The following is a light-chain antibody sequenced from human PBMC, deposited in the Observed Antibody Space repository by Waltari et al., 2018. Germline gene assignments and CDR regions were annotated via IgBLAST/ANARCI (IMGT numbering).Light chain of an antibody. V-gene: IGKV1-9*01. J-gene: IGKJ5*01. CDR1: QAINNY. Sequence: DIQLTQSPSFLSASVGDRVTITCRASQAINNYLAWYQQRPGKAPTLLIHTASTLQSGVPSRFSGSGSGTAFTLTISSLQPEDFATYYCQQRSNYPVTFGQGTRLEIK. CDR2: TAS. CDR3: QQRSNYPVT.